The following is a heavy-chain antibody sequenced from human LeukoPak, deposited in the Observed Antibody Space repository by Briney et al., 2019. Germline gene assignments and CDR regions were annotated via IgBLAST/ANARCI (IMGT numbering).Heavy chain of an antibody. Sequence: GESLKISCKGSGYSFTSYWIGWVRRMPGKGLEWMGMIYPGDSDTRYSPSFQGQVTISADKSISTAYLQWSSLKASDTAMYYCARRYYYDSSGTYPFDYWGQGTLVTVSS. J-gene: IGHJ4*02. V-gene: IGHV5-51*01. CDR1: GYSFTSYW. CDR3: ARRYYYDSSGTYPFDY. D-gene: IGHD3-22*01. CDR2: IYPGDSDT.